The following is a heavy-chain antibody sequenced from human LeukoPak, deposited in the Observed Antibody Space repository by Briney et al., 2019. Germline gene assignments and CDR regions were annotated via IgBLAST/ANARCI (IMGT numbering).Heavy chain of an antibody. CDR3: VNYGDYRRRRYYGMGV. D-gene: IGHD4-17*01. CDR2: ISSNGGST. CDR1: GXTFSSYA. J-gene: IGHJ6*02. V-gene: IGHV3-64D*09. Sequence: GGSLRLSCSASGXTFSSYAMHWVRQAPGKGLEYVSAISSNGGSTYYADSVKGRFTISRDNSKNTLYLQMSSLRAEDTAVYYCVNYGDYRRRRYYGMGVWGQGTTVTVSS.